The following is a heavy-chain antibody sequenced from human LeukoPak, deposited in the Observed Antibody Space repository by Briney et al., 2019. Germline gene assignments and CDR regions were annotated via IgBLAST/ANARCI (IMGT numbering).Heavy chain of an antibody. CDR3: AREEARKVDY. V-gene: IGHV3-21*01. D-gene: IGHD6-6*01. CDR1: GFTFSSHG. Sequence: PGGSLRLSCAASGFTFSSHGMDWVRQAPGMGLEWVSSISSSSSYIYYADSVKGRFTISRDNAKNSLYLQMNSLRAEDTAVYYCAREEARKVDYWGQGTLVTVSS. CDR2: ISSSSSYI. J-gene: IGHJ4*02.